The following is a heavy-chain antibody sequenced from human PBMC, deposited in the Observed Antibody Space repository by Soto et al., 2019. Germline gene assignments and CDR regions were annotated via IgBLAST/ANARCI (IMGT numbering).Heavy chain of an antibody. J-gene: IGHJ4*02. D-gene: IGHD3-10*01. CDR1: GGSVSSGNYY. CDR2: IYYSGGT. Sequence: PSETLSLTCTVSGGSVSSGNYYWSWIRQPPGKRLEWIGYIYYSGGTNHNPSLKSRVTMSVDTSKNQFSLKLSSVTAADTAVYYCGRDPDYGSYFDYWGQGTLVTVSS. CDR3: GRDPDYGSYFDY. V-gene: IGHV4-61*01.